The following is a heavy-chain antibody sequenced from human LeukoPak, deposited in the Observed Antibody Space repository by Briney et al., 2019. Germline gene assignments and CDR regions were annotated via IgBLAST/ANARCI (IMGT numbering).Heavy chain of an antibody. CDR3: TRVGYIDEGIDY. J-gene: IGHJ4*02. Sequence: GGSXRLSCXXSGFPFSSYWMTWVRQAPGKGLEWVANIKQDGSKKSYVDSVKGRFTISRDNAKNSLYLQMNSLRAEDTAIYYCTRVGYIDEGIDYWGQGTLVTVSS. CDR1: GFPFSSYW. CDR2: IKQDGSKK. V-gene: IGHV3-7*04. D-gene: IGHD5-24*01.